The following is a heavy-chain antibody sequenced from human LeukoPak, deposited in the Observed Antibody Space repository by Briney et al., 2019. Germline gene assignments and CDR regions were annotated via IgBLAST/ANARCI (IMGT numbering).Heavy chain of an antibody. CDR2: IYTSGST. V-gene: IGHV4-61*02. J-gene: IGHJ4*02. Sequence: SQTLSLTCTVSGGSISSGSYYWSWIRQPAGKGLEWIGRIYTSGSTNYNPSLKSRVTISVDPSKNQFSLKLSSVTAADTAVYYCARGYSSSFTADWGQGTLVTVSS. CDR3: ARGYSSSFTAD. D-gene: IGHD6-6*01. CDR1: GGSISSGSYY.